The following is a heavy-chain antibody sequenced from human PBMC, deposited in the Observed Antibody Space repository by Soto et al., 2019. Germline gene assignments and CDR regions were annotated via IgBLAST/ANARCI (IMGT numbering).Heavy chain of an antibody. J-gene: IGHJ3*02. CDR3: ARVCSTTSCYGAFDI. D-gene: IGHD2-2*01. CDR2: ISGGSGST. CDR1: GFTFSNYA. Sequence: EVQLLESGGALVQPGGSLRLSCVASGFTFSNYAMSWVRQAPGKGLEWVSNISGGSGSTYYAESVRGRFFISRDNTKNTVYLQMGSLRAEDMAVYYCARVCSTTSCYGAFDIWGQGTMVIVSS. V-gene: IGHV3-23*01.